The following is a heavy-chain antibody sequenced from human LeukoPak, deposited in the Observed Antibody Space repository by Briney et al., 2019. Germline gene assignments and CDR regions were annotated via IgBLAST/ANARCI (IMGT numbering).Heavy chain of an antibody. D-gene: IGHD6-6*01. Sequence: SETLSLTCGVSGGSIRSTNWWSWVRQPPGQGLEWIGYIYYSGSTNYNPSLKSRVTISVDTSKNQFSLKLTSVTAADTAVYYCARHGSYSSSPGFDYWGQGTLVTVSS. CDR1: GGSIRSTNW. CDR2: IYYSGST. CDR3: ARHGSYSSSPGFDY. J-gene: IGHJ4*02. V-gene: IGHV4-4*02.